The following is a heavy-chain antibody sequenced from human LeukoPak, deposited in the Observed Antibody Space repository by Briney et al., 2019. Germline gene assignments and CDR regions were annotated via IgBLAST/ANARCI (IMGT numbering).Heavy chain of an antibody. Sequence: GGSLRLSRGASGFTFSSYAMSWVRRAPGKGLEWVSTISGIGDSTYYADSVKGRFTISRDNSKNTLYLQMNSLRAEDTAVYYCAKGPNHIDYWGQGTLVTVSS. D-gene: IGHD2-8*01. CDR2: ISGIGDST. CDR3: AKGPNHIDY. V-gene: IGHV3-23*01. J-gene: IGHJ4*02. CDR1: GFTFSSYA.